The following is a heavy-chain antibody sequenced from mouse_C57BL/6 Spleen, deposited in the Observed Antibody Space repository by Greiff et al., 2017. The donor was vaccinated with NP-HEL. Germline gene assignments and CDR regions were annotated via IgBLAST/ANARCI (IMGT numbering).Heavy chain of an antibody. CDR2: IRNKANGYTT. CDR3: ARSPVDYDGYAMDY. D-gene: IGHD2-4*01. J-gene: IGHJ4*01. Sequence: DVMLVESGGGLVQPGGSLSLSCAASGFTFTDYYMSWVRQPPGKALEWLGFIRNKANGYTTEYNASVKGRFTISRDNSQSILYLQMNALRAEDSATYYCARSPVDYDGYAMDYWGQGTSVTVSS. V-gene: IGHV7-3*01. CDR1: GFTFTDYY.